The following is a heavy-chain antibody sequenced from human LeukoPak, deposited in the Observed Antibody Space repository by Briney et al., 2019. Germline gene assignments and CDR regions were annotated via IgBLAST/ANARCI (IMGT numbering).Heavy chain of an antibody. J-gene: IGHJ6*03. Sequence: GGSLRLSCAASGLTFSSYWMHWVRQAPGKGLVWVSRINSDGSTTTYADSVKGRFTISRDNAKNTLYLQMNSLRAEDTAVYYRARDRRLWNMDVWGTGTTVTSSS. D-gene: IGHD4/OR15-4a*01. CDR3: ARDRRLWNMDV. CDR1: GLTFSSYW. V-gene: IGHV3-74*01. CDR2: INSDGSTT.